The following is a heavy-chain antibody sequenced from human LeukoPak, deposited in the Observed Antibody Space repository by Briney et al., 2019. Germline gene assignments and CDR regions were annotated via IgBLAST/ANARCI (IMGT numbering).Heavy chain of an antibody. V-gene: IGHV3-30*03. CDR1: GFIFSSYG. CDR2: ISYDGSNK. D-gene: IGHD6-6*01. CDR3: ARAPIGSSIFDY. J-gene: IGHJ4*02. Sequence: PGGSLRLSCAASGFIFSSYGMHWVRQAPGKGLEWVAVISYDGSNKYYADSVKGRFTISRENAQNSLHLQMNSLRAEDTAVYYCARAPIGSSIFDYWGQGTLVTVSS.